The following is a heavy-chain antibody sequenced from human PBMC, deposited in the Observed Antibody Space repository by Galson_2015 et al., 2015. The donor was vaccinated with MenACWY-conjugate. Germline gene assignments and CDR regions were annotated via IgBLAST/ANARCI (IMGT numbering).Heavy chain of an antibody. CDR1: GGTFSSYA. V-gene: IGHV1-69*13. J-gene: IGHJ6*02. CDR3: ARDVGGYYGSGSYYNYGMDV. CDR2: IIPIFGTA. D-gene: IGHD3-10*01. Sequence: SVKVSCKASGGTFSSYAISWVRQAPGQGLEWMGGIIPIFGTANYAQKFQGRVTITADESTSTAYMELSSLRSEDTAVYYCARDVGGYYGSGSYYNYGMDVWGQGTTVTVSS.